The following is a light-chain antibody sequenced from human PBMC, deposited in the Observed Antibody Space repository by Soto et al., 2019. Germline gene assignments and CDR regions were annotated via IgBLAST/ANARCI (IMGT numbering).Light chain of an antibody. CDR2: EDN. V-gene: IGLV6-57*04. J-gene: IGLJ2*01. CDR1: SGSIASNY. Sequence: NFMLTQPHSVSESPGKTVTISCTRSSGSIASNYVQWYQQRPGSAPTTVIYEDNQRPSGVPDRFSGSIDSSSNSASLTISGLKTEDEADYYCQSYNRSNWVFGGWNKLTVL. CDR3: QSYNRSNWV.